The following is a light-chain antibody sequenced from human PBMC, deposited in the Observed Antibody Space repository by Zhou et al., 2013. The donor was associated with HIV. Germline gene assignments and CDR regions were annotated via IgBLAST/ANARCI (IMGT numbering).Light chain of an antibody. CDR3: QQCNNYPYT. CDR1: EGINHY. V-gene: IGKV1-27*01. CDR2: GAS. J-gene: IGKJ2*01. Sequence: DIQMTQSPSSLSASVGDRVTITCRASEGINHYLAWYQQKPGKVPELLIYGASTLHSGVPSRFSGSGSGTHFTLTISSLQPEDVATYYCQQCNNYPYTFGQGTRLEIK.